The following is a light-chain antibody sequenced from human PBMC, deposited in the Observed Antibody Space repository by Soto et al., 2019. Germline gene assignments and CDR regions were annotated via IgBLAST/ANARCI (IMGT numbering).Light chain of an antibody. CDR1: SSDIGGYKY. CDR2: DVS. V-gene: IGLV2-14*01. CDR3: SSYTGGSTYV. J-gene: IGLJ1*01. Sequence: QAVVTQPASVSGSPGQSITISCTGTSSDIGGYKYVSWYQQHPDKAPKLMIYDVSNRPSGVSNRFSGSKSGNTATLTISGLQGEDEAEYYCSSYTGGSTYVFGTGTKVTVL.